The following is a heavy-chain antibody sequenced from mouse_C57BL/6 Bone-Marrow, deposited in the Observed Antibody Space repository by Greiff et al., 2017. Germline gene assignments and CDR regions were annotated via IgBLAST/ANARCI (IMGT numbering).Heavy chain of an antibody. D-gene: IGHD1-3*01. J-gene: IGHJ1*03. V-gene: IGHV14-4*01. CDR3: TERDNCWYFDV. Sequence: EVQLQQSGAELVRPGASVKLSCTASGFNIKDDYMHWVKQRPEQGLEWIGWIDPENGATEYASKFQGKATLTADTSSTTAYLQLSSLTSEDTAVYYCTERDNCWYFDVWGTGTTVTVSS. CDR1: GFNIKDDY. CDR2: IDPENGAT.